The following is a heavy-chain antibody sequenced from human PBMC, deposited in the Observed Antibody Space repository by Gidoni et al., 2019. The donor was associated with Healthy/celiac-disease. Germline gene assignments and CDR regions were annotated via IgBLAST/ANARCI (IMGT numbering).Heavy chain of an antibody. J-gene: IGHJ2*01. V-gene: IGHV4-31*03. CDR3: AREKEEYSYGRYWYFDL. Sequence: QVQLQESGPGLVKPSQTLSLTCTVSGGSISSGGYYWSWIRQHPGKGLEWIGYIYYSGSTYYNPSLKSRVTISVDTSKNQFSLKLSSVTAADTAVYYCAREKEEYSYGRYWYFDLWGRGTLVTVSS. CDR2: IYYSGST. CDR1: GGSISSGGYY. D-gene: IGHD5-18*01.